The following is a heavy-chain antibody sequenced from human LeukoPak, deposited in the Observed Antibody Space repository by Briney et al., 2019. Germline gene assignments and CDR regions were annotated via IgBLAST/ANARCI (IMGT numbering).Heavy chain of an antibody. CDR2: ISSSGSTI. CDR1: GFTFSDNY. CDR3: ARDRDVNDYGDMGAFDI. V-gene: IGHV3-11*04. J-gene: IGHJ3*02. Sequence: GGSLRLSCAASGFTFSDNYMSWIRQAPGKGLEWVSYISSSGSTIYYADSVKGRFTISRDNAKNSLYLQMNSLRAEDTAVYYCARDRDVNDYGDMGAFDIWGQGTMVTVSS. D-gene: IGHD4-17*01.